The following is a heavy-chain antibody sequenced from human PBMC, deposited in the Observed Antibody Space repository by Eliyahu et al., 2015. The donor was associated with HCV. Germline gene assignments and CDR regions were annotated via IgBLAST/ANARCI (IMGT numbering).Heavy chain of an antibody. J-gene: IGHJ6*02. D-gene: IGHD4-17*01. V-gene: IGHV4-31*03. CDR3: AIGSGMTTVTTPGGYGMDV. CDR1: GGSISSGGXY. Sequence: QVQLQESXPGLVKPSQTLSLTXTVSGGSISSGGXYWSWIRQHPGKGLEWIGYIYYSGSTYYNPSLKSRVTISVDTSKNQFSLKLSSVTAADTAVYYCAIGSGMTTVTTPGGYGMDVWGQGTTVTVSS. CDR2: IYYSGST.